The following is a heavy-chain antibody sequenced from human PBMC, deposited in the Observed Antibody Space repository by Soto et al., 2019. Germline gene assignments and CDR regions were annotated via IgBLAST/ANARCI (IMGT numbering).Heavy chain of an antibody. CDR1: GFTVSGKRY. V-gene: IGHV3-53*01. Sequence: RRLSCAAFGFTVSGKRYVAWVRQAPGKGLEWISALYDVDGTFYADSVKGRFTTSSDSSKTTVYLQMNGLRPDDTAVYYCASWHEREHAYDVWGRGTTVTVSS. D-gene: IGHD1-1*01. J-gene: IGHJ3*01. CDR3: ASWHEREHAYDV. CDR2: LYDVDGT.